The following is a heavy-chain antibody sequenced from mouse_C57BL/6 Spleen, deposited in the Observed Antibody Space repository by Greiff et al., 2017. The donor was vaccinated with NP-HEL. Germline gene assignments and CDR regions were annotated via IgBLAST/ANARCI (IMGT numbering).Heavy chain of an antibody. CDR3: ARVYYGSSYGYFEC. CDR2: IYPGDGDT. J-gene: IGHJ1*03. Sequence: QVQLQQSGAELVKPGASVKISCKASGYAFTSYWMHWVKQRPGKGLEWIGQIYPGDGDTNYNGKFKGKATLTADKSSSTAYMQLSSLTSEDSAVYCCARVYYGSSYGYFECWGTGTTVTVSS. V-gene: IGHV1-80*01. CDR1: GYAFTSYW. D-gene: IGHD1-1*01.